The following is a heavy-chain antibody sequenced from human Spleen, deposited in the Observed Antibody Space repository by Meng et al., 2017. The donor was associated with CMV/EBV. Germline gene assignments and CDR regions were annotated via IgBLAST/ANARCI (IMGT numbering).Heavy chain of an antibody. J-gene: IGHJ6*02. CDR2: IRYDGSNK. CDR3: ASSGVGYCSSTSCYTAPYYYGMDV. Sequence: GESLKISCEASGFSLSSYGMHWVRQAPGKGLEWVAFIRYDGSNKYYADSVKGRFTISRDNSKNTVYLQMNSLRAEDTAVYYCASSGVGYCSSTSCYTAPYYYGMDVWGQGTTVTVSS. CDR1: GFSLSSYG. V-gene: IGHV3-30*02. D-gene: IGHD2-2*02.